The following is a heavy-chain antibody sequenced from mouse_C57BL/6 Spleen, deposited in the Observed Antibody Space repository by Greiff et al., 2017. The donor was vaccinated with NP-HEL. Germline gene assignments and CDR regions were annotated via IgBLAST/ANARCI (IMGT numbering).Heavy chain of an antibody. CDR1: GFTFSSYT. CDR2: ISGGGGNT. V-gene: IGHV5-9*01. CDR3: ARHGTAQAPRAMDY. J-gene: IGHJ4*01. D-gene: IGHD3-2*02. Sequence: EVQRVESGGGLVKPGGSLKLSCAASGFTFSSYTMSWVRQTPEKRLEWVATISGGGGNTYYPDSVKGRFTISRDNAKNTLYLQMSSLRSEDTALYYCARHGTAQAPRAMDYWGQGTSVTVSS.